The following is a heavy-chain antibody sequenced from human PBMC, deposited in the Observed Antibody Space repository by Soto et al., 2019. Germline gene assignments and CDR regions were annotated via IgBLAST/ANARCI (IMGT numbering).Heavy chain of an antibody. CDR1: GYTFTSYG. D-gene: IGHD1-7*01. V-gene: IGHV1-18*01. CDR2: ISAYNDNT. J-gene: IGHJ3*02. CDR3: ARVDNWNSNDASDI. Sequence: ASVKVSCKASGYTFTSYGISWVRQAPGQGLEWMGWISAYNDNTNYAQKLQGRVTMTTDTSTSTAYMELRSLRSDDTAVYYCARVDNWNSNDASDIWGQGTMVTVSS.